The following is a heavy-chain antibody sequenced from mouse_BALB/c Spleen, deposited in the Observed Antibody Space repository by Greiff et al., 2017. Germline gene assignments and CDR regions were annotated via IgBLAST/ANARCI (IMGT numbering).Heavy chain of an antibody. CDR3: TREGIFYGNYEGYAMDY. CDR2: ISSGGSYT. V-gene: IGHV5-6-4*01. J-gene: IGHJ4*01. D-gene: IGHD2-1*01. CDR1: GFTFSSYT. Sequence: EVQLVESGGGLVKPGGSLKLSCAASGFTFSSYTMSWVRQTPEKRLEWVATISSGGSYTYYPDSVKGRFTISRDNAKNTLYLQMSSLKSEDTAMYYCTREGIFYGNYEGYAMDYWGQGTSVTVSS.